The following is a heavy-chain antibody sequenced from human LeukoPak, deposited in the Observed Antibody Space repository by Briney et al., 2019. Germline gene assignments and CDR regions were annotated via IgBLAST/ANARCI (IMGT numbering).Heavy chain of an antibody. Sequence: PGGSLRLSCAVSGFAFGSEAMSWVRQSPARGLEWVASISPGGGTTYYADYVKGRFTISRDNAKNSLYLQMNSLRAEDTAVYYCARMVLGYCSGGSCYSNYWGQGTLVTVSS. CDR2: ISPGGGTT. V-gene: IGHV3-23*01. CDR3: ARMVLGYCSGGSCYSNY. J-gene: IGHJ4*02. D-gene: IGHD2-15*01. CDR1: GFAFGSEA.